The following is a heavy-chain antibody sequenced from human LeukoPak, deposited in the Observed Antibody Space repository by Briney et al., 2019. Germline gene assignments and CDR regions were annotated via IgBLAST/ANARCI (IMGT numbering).Heavy chain of an antibody. D-gene: IGHD3-22*01. CDR3: ASRITMIVVDFGVDY. CDR1: GFTFSTYG. V-gene: IGHV3-30*03. J-gene: IGHJ4*02. CDR2: VSSDGNTK. Sequence: PGGSLRLSCAASGFTFSTYGMLWVCQAPGEGLEWVAVVSSDGNTKYYADSVKGRFTISRDNSKNTLFLQMNSLRAEDTAVYYCASRITMIVVDFGVDYWGQGTLVTVSS.